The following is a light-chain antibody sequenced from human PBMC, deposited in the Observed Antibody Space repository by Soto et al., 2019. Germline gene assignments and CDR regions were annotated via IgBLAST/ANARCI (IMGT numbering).Light chain of an antibody. CDR1: QTVRSIY. CDR2: GVS. V-gene: IGKV3-20*01. J-gene: IGKJ5*01. Sequence: EIFRTQSRATLSVSPGERFTISCMAIQTVRSIYVSWYQQKFGQPPRLLIYGVSSRVTGTQDRFSGSGSGTDFTLTISRLEPEEFAVYYCQPYGSSPLTLGRGPVLE. CDR3: QPYGSSPLT.